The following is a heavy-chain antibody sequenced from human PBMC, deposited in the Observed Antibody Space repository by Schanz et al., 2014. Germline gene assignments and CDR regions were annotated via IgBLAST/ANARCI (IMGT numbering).Heavy chain of an antibody. J-gene: IGHJ4*02. CDR3: TRDTDYHFDY. CDR2: TSHDGSFT. CDR1: GFTFKIPW. V-gene: IGHV3-74*01. Sequence: EVRLVEPGGGLVQSGGSLRLSCAACGFTFKIPWMHGVRPAPGKGRVWVSRTSHDGSFTTFADSVKGRFTISRDNARNTLYLQMNSLRAEDTAVYYCTRDTDYHFDYWGQGTLVTVSS. D-gene: IGHD4-17*01.